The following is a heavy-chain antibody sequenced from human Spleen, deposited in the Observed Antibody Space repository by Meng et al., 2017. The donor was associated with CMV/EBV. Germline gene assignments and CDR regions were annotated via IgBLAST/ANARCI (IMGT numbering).Heavy chain of an antibody. CDR1: GYSFTSYW. J-gene: IGHJ5*02. CDR3: ARIHRYCGGDCKTNWFDP. CDR2: IYPGDSDT. Sequence: GALRLSCKGSGYSFTSYWIGWVRQMPGKGLEWMGIIYPGDSDTRYSPSFQGQVTISADKSISTAYLQWSSLKASDTAMYYCARIHRYCGGDCKTNWFDPWGQGTLVTVSS. V-gene: IGHV5-51*01. D-gene: IGHD2-21*01.